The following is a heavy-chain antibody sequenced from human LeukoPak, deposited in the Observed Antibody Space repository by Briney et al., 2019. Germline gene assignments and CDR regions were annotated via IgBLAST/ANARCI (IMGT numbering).Heavy chain of an antibody. V-gene: IGHV3-13*01. Sequence: GGSLRLSCAASGFTFSSYDMHWVRQATEKGLEWVSAIGTAGDTCYPGSVKGRFTISRENAKNSLYLQMNSLRARDTAVYYCARAFTVVGATGFDYWGQGTLVTVSS. CDR2: IGTAGDT. D-gene: IGHD1-26*01. CDR1: GFTFSSYD. J-gene: IGHJ4*02. CDR3: ARAFTVVGATGFDY.